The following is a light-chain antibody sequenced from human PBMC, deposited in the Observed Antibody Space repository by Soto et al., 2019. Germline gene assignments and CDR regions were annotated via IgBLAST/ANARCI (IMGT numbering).Light chain of an antibody. CDR1: SSDVGGYNY. J-gene: IGLJ1*01. CDR3: CSYAGSYTSPYV. CDR2: DVS. V-gene: IGLV2-11*01. Sequence: QSALTRPRSVSGSPGQSVTISCTGTSSDVGGYNYVSWYQQHPGKAPKLMIYDVSKRPSGVPDRFSGSKSGNTASLTISGLQAEDEADYYCCSYAGSYTSPYVFGTGTKLTVL.